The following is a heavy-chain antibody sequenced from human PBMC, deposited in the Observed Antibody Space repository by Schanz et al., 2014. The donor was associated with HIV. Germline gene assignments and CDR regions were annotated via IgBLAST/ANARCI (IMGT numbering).Heavy chain of an antibody. V-gene: IGHV3-23*01. J-gene: IGHJ4*02. CDR1: GFTFSSHA. D-gene: IGHD3-10*01. Sequence: EVQLLESGGGLVEPGESLRLSCAVSGFTFSSHAMTWVRQAPGKGLEWVSGISISGETTYYADSVKGRFTISRDNSKNTLYLQMSSLRAEDTAVYYCAKGQRGVVRGDIDCWGQGTLVTVSS. CDR3: AKGQRGVVRGDIDC. CDR2: ISISGETT.